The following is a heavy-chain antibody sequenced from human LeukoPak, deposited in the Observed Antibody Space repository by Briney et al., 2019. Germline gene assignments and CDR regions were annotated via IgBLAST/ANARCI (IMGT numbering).Heavy chain of an antibody. CDR2: ISYDGSNK. D-gene: IGHD2-2*01. Sequence: GGSLRLSCAASGFTFSSYAMHWVRQAPGKGLEWVAVISYDGSNKYYADSVKGRFTISRDNSKNTLYLQMNSLRAEDTAVYYCAKDMDQLLSPDYWGQGTLVTVSS. V-gene: IGHV3-30-3*01. CDR3: AKDMDQLLSPDY. CDR1: GFTFSSYA. J-gene: IGHJ4*02.